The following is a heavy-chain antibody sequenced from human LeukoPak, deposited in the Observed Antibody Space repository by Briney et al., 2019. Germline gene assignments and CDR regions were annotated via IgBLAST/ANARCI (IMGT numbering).Heavy chain of an antibody. CDR1: GYTFTSYY. CDR3: ASSGNFRLGGLEADY. J-gene: IGHJ4*02. V-gene: IGHV1-46*01. Sequence: ASVKVSCKASGYTFTSYYMHWVRQAPGQGLEWMGIINPSGGSTSYAQKFQGRVTMTRDMSTSTVYMELSSLRSEDTAVYYRASSGNFRLGGLEADYWGQGTLVTVSS. D-gene: IGHD3-22*01. CDR2: INPSGGST.